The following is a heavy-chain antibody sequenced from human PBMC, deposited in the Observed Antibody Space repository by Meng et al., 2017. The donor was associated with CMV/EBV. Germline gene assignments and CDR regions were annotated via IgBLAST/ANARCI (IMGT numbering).Heavy chain of an antibody. CDR1: GFTFSSYS. D-gene: IGHD2-2*01. V-gene: IGHV3-21*01. J-gene: IGHJ4*02. CDR2: ISSSSSYI. Sequence: GESLKISCAASGFTFSSYSMNWVRQAPGKGLEWVSSISSSSSYIYYADSVKGRFTITRDNAKNSLYLQMNSLRAEDTAVYYCAREGVSAAKTGYFDYWGQGTLVTVSS. CDR3: AREGVSAAKTGYFDY.